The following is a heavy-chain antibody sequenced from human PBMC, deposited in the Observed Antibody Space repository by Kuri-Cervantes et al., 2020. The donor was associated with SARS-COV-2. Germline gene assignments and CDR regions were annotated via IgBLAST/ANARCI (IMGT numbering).Heavy chain of an antibody. Sequence: ESLKISCAVYGGSFSGYYWSWIRRPPGKGLEWIGEINHSGSTNYNPSLKSRVTISVDTSKNQFSLKQSSVTAADTAVYYCARVRGSHYYYYYMDVWGKRTTVTVSS. CDR1: GGSFSGYY. V-gene: IGHV4-34*01. CDR3: ARVRGSHYYYYYMDV. D-gene: IGHD6-13*01. J-gene: IGHJ6*03. CDR2: INHSGST.